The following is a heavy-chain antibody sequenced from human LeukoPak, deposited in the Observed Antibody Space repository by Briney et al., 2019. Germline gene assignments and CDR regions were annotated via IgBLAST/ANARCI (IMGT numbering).Heavy chain of an antibody. Sequence: ASVKVSCKASGYTFTSYGISWVRQAPGQGLEWMGWISAYNGNTNYAQKLQGRVTMTTDTSTTTAYMELRSLRSDDTAVYYCAKAYYYDSSGSFDYWGQGTLVTVSS. J-gene: IGHJ4*02. CDR3: AKAYYYDSSGSFDY. CDR1: GYTFTSYG. V-gene: IGHV1-18*01. D-gene: IGHD3-22*01. CDR2: ISAYNGNT.